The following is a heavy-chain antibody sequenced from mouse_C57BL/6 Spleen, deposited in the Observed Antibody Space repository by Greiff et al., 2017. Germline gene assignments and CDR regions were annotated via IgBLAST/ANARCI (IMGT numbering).Heavy chain of an antibody. CDR2: IYPRDGST. CDR3: AGEDDGNDKDD. CDR1: GYTFTDHT. J-gene: IGHJ4*01. V-gene: IGHV1-78*01. Sequence: QVHVKQSDAELVKPGASVKISCRVSGYTFTDHTIHWMKQRPEQGLEWSGYIYPRDGSTQYNEKFKGKATLTADKSSSTAYMQLNSLTSEDSAVYFCAGEDDGNDKDDWGQGTSVTVAS.